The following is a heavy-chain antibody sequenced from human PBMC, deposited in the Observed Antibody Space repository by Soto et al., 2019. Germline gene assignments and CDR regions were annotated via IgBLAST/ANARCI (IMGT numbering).Heavy chain of an antibody. V-gene: IGHV2-5*02. CDR3: AHLSGYDLVFAY. J-gene: IGHJ4*02. D-gene: IGHD5-12*01. CDR1: GFSLSTSGVG. CDR2: IYWDDDK. Sequence: QITLKESGPTLVKPTQTLTLTCTFSGFSLSTSGVGVGWIRQPPGKALEWLALIYWDDDKRYSPSLKSRPTITKDTPKNQVALTMPNMDPVDTATYYCAHLSGYDLVFAYWGQGTLVTVSS.